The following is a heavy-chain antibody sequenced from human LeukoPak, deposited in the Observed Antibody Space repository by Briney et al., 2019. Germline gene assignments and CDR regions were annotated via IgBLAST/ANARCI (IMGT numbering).Heavy chain of an antibody. V-gene: IGHV3-30*02. Sequence: GRSLRLSCAASGFTFSSYGMHWVRQAPGKGLEWVAFIRYDGSNKYYADSVKGRFTISRDNSKNTLYLQMNSLRAEDTAVYYCAKDPRTFYGDLDYWGQGTLVTVSS. CDR2: IRYDGSNK. J-gene: IGHJ4*02. D-gene: IGHD4-17*01. CDR3: AKDPRTFYGDLDY. CDR1: GFTFSSYG.